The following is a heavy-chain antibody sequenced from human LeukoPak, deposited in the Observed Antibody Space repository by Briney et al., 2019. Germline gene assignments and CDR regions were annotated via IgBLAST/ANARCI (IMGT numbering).Heavy chain of an antibody. CDR3: ARDGLGCSSTSCPFDY. D-gene: IGHD2-2*01. V-gene: IGHV1-18*01. CDR1: GYTFTSYG. Sequence: ASVKVSCKASGYTFTSYGISWVRRAPGQRLEWMGWISAYNGNTNYAQKLQGRVTTTTDTSTSTAYMELRSLRSDDTAVYYCARDGLGCSSTSCPFDYWGQGTLVTVSS. CDR2: ISAYNGNT. J-gene: IGHJ4*02.